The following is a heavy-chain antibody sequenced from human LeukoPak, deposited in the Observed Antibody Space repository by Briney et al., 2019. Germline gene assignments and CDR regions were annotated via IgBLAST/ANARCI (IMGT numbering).Heavy chain of an antibody. Sequence: GGSLRLSCAASGFTFSTYNMNWVRQAPGKGLEWVSYISSSSSTIYYADSVKGRFTISRDNAKNSLFLQMNSLRAEDTAVYYCARGRGGVIVGATLQDYWGQGTLVTVSS. J-gene: IGHJ4*02. CDR3: ARGRGGVIVGATLQDY. CDR2: ISSSSSTI. CDR1: GFTFSTYN. V-gene: IGHV3-48*01. D-gene: IGHD1-26*01.